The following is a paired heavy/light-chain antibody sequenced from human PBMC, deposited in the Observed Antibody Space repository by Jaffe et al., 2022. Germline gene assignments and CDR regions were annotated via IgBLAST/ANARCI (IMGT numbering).Heavy chain of an antibody. D-gene: IGHD3-3*01. V-gene: IGHV3-30*02. CDR3: ASRFLGQGY. CDR2: IRRDASDT. J-gene: IGHJ4*02. Sequence: QVQLVESGGGVVQPGGSLRLSCAASGFTFSSYDMQWVRQAPGKGLECVAFIRRDASDTFYADSVKGRFTISRDNSKDMLFLQMSSLRPDDTAVYYCASRFLGQGYWGLGTLVTVSS. CDR1: GFTFSSYD.
Light chain of an antibody. CDR2: KIS. CDR1: QSLAHSDGNTY. V-gene: IGKV2-24*01. J-gene: IGKJ5*01. Sequence: DIVMTQTPLSSPVTLGQPASISCRSSQSLAHSDGNTYLSWHHQRPGQPPRLLIYKISNRFSGVPDRFSGSGAGTDFTLKISRVEAEDVGVYYCMQGTQFPFTSGQGTRLEIK. CDR3: MQGTQFPFT.